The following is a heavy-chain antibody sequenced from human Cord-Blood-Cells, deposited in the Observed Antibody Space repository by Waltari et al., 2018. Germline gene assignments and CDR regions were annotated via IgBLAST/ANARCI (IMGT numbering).Heavy chain of an antibody. V-gene: IGHV4-34*01. J-gene: IGHJ3*02. D-gene: IGHD3-22*01. CDR3: ARCDSSGYKEAFDI. Sequence: QVQLQQWGAGLLKPSETLSLTCAVYGGSFSGYYWRWIRQPPGKGLEWIGEINHRGSTNYNPALKSRVTISVDTSKNQFSLKLSSVTAADTAVYYCARCDSSGYKEAFDIWGQGTMVTVSS. CDR2: INHRGST. CDR1: GGSFSGYY.